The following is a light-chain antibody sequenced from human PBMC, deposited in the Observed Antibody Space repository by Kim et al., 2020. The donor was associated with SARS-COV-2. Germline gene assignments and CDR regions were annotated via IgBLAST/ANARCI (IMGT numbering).Light chain of an antibody. CDR3: QSYDSSLSASV. CDR2: GNI. CDR1: SSNIGAGYD. V-gene: IGLV1-40*01. J-gene: IGLJ2*01. Sequence: RVTISCSGSSSNIGAGYDVHWYQQLPGTAPKLLIYGNINRPSGVPDRFSGSKSGTSASLAITGLQAEDEADYYCQSYDSSLSASVFGGGTQLTVL.